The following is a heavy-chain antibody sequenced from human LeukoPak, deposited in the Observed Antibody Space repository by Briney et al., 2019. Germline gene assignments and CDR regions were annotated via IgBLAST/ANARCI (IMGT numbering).Heavy chain of an antibody. CDR1: GFNFIVYR. V-gene: IGHV3-48*01. CDR3: ARDLFAAAGTLDY. D-gene: IGHD6-13*01. Sequence: GGSLRLSCAASGFNFIVYRMNWVRQAPGKGLEWLSYLSPSSTTIYYADSVKGRFTVSRDNSKNTLYLQMNSLRAEDTAVYYCARDLFAAAGTLDYWGQGTLVTVSS. J-gene: IGHJ4*02. CDR2: LSPSSTTI.